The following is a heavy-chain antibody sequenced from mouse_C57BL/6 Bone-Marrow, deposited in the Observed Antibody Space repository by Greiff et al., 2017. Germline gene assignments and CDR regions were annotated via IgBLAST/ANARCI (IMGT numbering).Heavy chain of an antibody. Sequence: QVQLQQPGAELVMPGASVKLSCKASGYTFTSYWMHWVKQRPGQGLEWIGEIDPSDSDTNYNQKFKGKSTLTVDKSSSAAYMQLSSLTSEDSAVYYCAREGSSSYEYFDVWGTGTTGTVSA. D-gene: IGHD1-1*01. J-gene: IGHJ1*03. V-gene: IGHV1-69*01. CDR2: IDPSDSDT. CDR3: AREGSSSYEYFDV. CDR1: GYTFTSYW.